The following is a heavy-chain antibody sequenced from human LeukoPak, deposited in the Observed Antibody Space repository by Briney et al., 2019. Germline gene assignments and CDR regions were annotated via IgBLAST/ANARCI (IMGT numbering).Heavy chain of an antibody. CDR3: AREGCSGGSCYSYYYYYYYMDV. CDR1: GDSVTSYY. J-gene: IGHJ6*03. V-gene: IGHV4-38-2*02. Sequence: SETLSLTCSVSGDSVTSYYWNWIRQPPGKGLEWIGSIYHSGSTYYNPSLKSRVTISVDTSKNQFSLKLSSVTAADTAVYYCAREGCSGGSCYSYYYYYYYMDVWGKGTTVTVSS. D-gene: IGHD2-15*01. CDR2: IYHSGST.